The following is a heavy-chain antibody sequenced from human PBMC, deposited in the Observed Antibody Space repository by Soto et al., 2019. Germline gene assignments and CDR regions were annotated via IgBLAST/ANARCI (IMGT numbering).Heavy chain of an antibody. Sequence: EVQLVESGGGWVQPGESLRLSCAASGFTFDDYAMHWVRQAPGKGLEWVSCISWNSKNIGYADSVRGRFTISRDNAKNSLYLQMNSPRAEDTALYYCAKDTRAYYGSGFRMDVWGQGTTVTVSS. J-gene: IGHJ6*02. CDR1: GFTFDDYA. D-gene: IGHD3-10*01. V-gene: IGHV3-9*01. CDR2: ISWNSKNI. CDR3: AKDTRAYYGSGFRMDV.